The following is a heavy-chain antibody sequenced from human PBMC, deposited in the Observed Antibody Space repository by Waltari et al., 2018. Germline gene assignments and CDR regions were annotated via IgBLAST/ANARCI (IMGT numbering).Heavy chain of an antibody. V-gene: IGHV4-34*01. CDR2: SDHSGNT. CDR3: ARQPRIIVTPYYYYMDV. Sequence: QVQLQQWGAGLLKPSETLSLTCAVQGGSFIGYYWGRVRQSSWKGLEWMGESDHSGNTNYNPSLMRRVTISPDTSRIHFFLKLNSVTAADTAVYYCARQPRIIVTPYYYYMDVWGKGTTVTVSS. D-gene: IGHD3-22*01. J-gene: IGHJ6*03. CDR1: GGSFIGYY.